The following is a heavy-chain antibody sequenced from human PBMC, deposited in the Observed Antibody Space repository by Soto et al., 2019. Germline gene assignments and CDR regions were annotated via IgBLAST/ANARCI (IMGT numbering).Heavy chain of an antibody. CDR3: ARDYPNRNQRNKTPYNWFDP. V-gene: IGHV1-46*01. CDR2: INPSGGST. J-gene: IGHJ5*02. CDR1: GYTFTSYY. Sequence: ASVKVSCKTSGYTFTSYYMHWVRQAPGQGLEWMGIINPSGGSTSYAQKFQGRVTMTRDTSTSTVYMELSSLRSEDTAVYCCARDYPNRNQRNKTPYNWFDPWGQGTLVTVSS.